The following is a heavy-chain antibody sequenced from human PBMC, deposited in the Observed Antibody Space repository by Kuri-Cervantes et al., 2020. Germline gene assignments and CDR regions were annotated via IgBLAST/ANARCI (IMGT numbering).Heavy chain of an antibody. J-gene: IGHJ4*02. D-gene: IGHD3-10*01. CDR2: INPSGGST. V-gene: IGHV1-46*01. Sequence: ASVKVSCRASGYTFTSYYMHWVRQAPGQGLEWMGIINPSGGSTSYAQKFQGRVTMTRDTSTSTVYMELSSLRSEDTAVYYCAREYVVRGNFYYFDYWGQGTLVTVSS. CDR3: AREYVVRGNFYYFDY. CDR1: GYTFTSYY.